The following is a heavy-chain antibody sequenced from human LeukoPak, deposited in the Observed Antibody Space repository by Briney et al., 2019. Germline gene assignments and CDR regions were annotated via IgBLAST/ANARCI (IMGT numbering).Heavy chain of an antibody. CDR3: ARDGRYHDFDY. CDR2: IYYSGST. D-gene: IGHD1-14*01. V-gene: IGHV4-39*07. Sequence: SETLSLTCTVSGGSISSSSYYWGWIRQPPDEGLEWIGNIYYSGSTYYNPSLKSRVTISVDTSKNQFSLKLNSVTAADTAVYYCARDGRYHDFDYWGQGTLVSVSS. J-gene: IGHJ4*02. CDR1: GGSISSSSYY.